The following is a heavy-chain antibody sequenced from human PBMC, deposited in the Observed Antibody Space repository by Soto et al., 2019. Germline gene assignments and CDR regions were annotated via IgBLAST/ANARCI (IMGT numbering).Heavy chain of an antibody. J-gene: IGHJ4*02. D-gene: IGHD1-26*01. Sequence: SVKVSFKASGYTFTSYGISWVRQAPGQGLEWMGGIIPIFGTANYAQKFQGRVTITADESTSTAYMELSSLRSEDTAVYYCARERSGYFDYWGQGTLVTVSS. CDR2: IIPIFGTA. V-gene: IGHV1-69*13. CDR3: ARERSGYFDY. CDR1: GYTFTSYG.